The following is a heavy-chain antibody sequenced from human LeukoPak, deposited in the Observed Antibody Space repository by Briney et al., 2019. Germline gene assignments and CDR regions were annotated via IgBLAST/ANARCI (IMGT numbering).Heavy chain of an antibody. CDR3: ARYGMIVGTFDY. D-gene: IGHD3-22*01. Sequence: SSETLSLTCTVSGGSISSGGYYWSWIRQHPGKGLEWIGYIYYSGSTYYHPSLKSRVTISVDTSKIQFSLKLSSVTAADTAVYYCARYGMIVGTFDYWGQGTLVTVSS. J-gene: IGHJ4*02. CDR1: GGSISSGGYY. CDR2: IYYSGST. V-gene: IGHV4-31*03.